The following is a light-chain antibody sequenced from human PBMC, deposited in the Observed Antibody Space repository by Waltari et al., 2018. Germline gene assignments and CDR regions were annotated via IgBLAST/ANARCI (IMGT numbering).Light chain of an antibody. Sequence: QSVLTQPPSVSAAPGQRVIISCSGSSSNIENNYVSWYQQVPGTAPQLLIYDNNKRPSGIPDRFSGSKSGTSATLDITGLQTGDEADYYCGAWDTSLSTVMFGGGTKLTVL. CDR1: SSNIENNY. CDR3: GAWDTSLSTVM. J-gene: IGLJ3*02. CDR2: DNN. V-gene: IGLV1-51*01.